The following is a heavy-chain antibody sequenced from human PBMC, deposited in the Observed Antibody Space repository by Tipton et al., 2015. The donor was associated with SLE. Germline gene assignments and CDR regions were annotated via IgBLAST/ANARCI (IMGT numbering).Heavy chain of an antibody. CDR3: AREAKLGRDPAYYYDSSGYPDY. CDR2: ISYDGSNK. Sequence: SLRLSCAASGFTFSSYAMHWVRQAPGKGLEWVAVISYDGSNKYYADSVKGRFTISRDNSKNTLYLQMNSLRPEDTAVYYCAREAKLGRDPAYYYDSSGYPDYWGQGTLVTVSS. D-gene: IGHD3-22*01. J-gene: IGHJ4*02. V-gene: IGHV3-30-3*01. CDR1: GFTFSSYA.